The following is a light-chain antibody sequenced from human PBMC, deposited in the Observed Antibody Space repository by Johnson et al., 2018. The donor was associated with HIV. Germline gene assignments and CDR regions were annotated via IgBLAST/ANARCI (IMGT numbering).Light chain of an antibody. Sequence: QSVLTQPPSVSAAPGQKVTIPCSGSSSNIGKNSVSWYQQLPGTAPKLLIYESNKRPSGIPDRFSGSKSGTSATLCITGLQTGDEAAYYCGTWDTRLSVLYVFGSGTKVTVL. J-gene: IGLJ1*01. CDR2: ESN. CDR1: SSNIGKNS. V-gene: IGLV1-51*02. CDR3: GTWDTRLSVLYV.